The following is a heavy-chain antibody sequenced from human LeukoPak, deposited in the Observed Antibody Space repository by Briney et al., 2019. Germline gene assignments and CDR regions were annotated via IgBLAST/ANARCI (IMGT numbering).Heavy chain of an antibody. J-gene: IGHJ3*02. CDR2: IYHSGST. CDR3: ARAWDTAMEGAFDI. V-gene: IGHV4-30-2*01. Sequence: SETLSLTCAVSGGSISSGGYSWSWIRXPXXXXXXXXXYIYHSGSTYYNPSLKSRVTISVDRSKNQFSLKLSSVTAADTAVYYCARAWDTAMEGAFDIWGQGTMVTVSS. D-gene: IGHD5-18*01. CDR1: GGSISSGGYS.